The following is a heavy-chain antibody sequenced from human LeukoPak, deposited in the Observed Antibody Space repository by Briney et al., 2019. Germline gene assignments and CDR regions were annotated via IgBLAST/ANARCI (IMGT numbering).Heavy chain of an antibody. J-gene: IGHJ4*02. CDR2: ISYDGSNK. CDR3: AKDRLVAVAGPTYFDY. Sequence: GGSLRLSCAASGFNFRSYGMHWVRRAPGKGLEWVAVISYDGSNKYYADSVKGRFTISRDNSKNTLYLQMDSLRAEDTAVFYCAKDRLVAVAGPTYFDYWGQGTLVTVSS. CDR1: GFNFRSYG. V-gene: IGHV3-30*18. D-gene: IGHD6-19*01.